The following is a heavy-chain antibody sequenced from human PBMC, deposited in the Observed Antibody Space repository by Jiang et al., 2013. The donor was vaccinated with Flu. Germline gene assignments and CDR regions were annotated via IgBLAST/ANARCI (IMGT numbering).Heavy chain of an antibody. J-gene: IGHJ4*02. CDR3: ARDNFDY. V-gene: IGHV1-3*01. Sequence: SQKFQGRVTITRDTSASTAYMELSSLRSEDTAVYYCARDNFDYWGQGTLVTVSS.